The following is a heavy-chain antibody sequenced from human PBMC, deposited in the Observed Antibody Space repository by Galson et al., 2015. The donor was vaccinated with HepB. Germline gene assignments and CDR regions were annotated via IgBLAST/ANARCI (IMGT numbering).Heavy chain of an antibody. J-gene: IGHJ4*02. V-gene: IGHV1-2*06. CDR1: GYTFTGYY. CDR2: INPNSGGT. D-gene: IGHD2-2*01. Sequence: SVKVSCKASGYTFTGYYMHWVRQAPGQGLEWMGRINPNSGGTNYAQKFQGRVTMTRDTSISTAYMELSRLRSDDTAVYYCARVVGEYQLLIVDWGELDYWGQGTLVTVSS. CDR3: ARVVGEYQLLIVDWGELDY.